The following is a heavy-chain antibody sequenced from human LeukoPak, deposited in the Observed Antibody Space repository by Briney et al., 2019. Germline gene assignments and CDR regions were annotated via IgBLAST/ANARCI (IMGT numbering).Heavy chain of an antibody. CDR3: ARAVTGTGGIFDS. CDR2: VYASGSP. CDR1: GGSIGSYY. Sequence: SETLSLTCTVSGGSIGSYYWSWIRQPAGKGLEWIGRVYASGSPNYNPSLKSRVTMSVDTSKNQFSLKLNSVAAADTAVYFCARAVTGTGGIFDSWSQGTLVTVSS. D-gene: IGHD6-19*01. J-gene: IGHJ4*02. V-gene: IGHV4-4*07.